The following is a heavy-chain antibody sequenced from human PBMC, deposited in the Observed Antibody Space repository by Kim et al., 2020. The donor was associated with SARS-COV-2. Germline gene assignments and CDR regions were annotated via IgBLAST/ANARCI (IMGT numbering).Heavy chain of an antibody. J-gene: IGHJ4*02. CDR2: IYHSGST. CDR3: ARVGTMVRGVMGDY. CDR1: GYSISSGYY. Sequence: SETLSLTCTVSGYSISSGYYWGWIRQPPGKGLEWIGSIYHSGSTYYNPSLKSRVTISVDTSKNQFSLKLSSVTAADTAVYYCARVGTMVRGVMGDYWGQGTLVTVSS. V-gene: IGHV4-38-2*02. D-gene: IGHD3-10*01.